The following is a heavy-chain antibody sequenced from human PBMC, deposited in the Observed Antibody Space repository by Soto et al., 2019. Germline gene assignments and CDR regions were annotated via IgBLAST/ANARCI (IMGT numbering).Heavy chain of an antibody. J-gene: IGHJ4*02. D-gene: IGHD3-22*01. CDR1: GYSFTGYY. Sequence: ASVKVSCKSSGYSFTGYYMHWVRQAPGQGLEWMGWINPNSGGTKYSQKFQGRVTITRDTSASTAYMELSSLRSEDTAVYYCAREYYDSSGYYYSLAFDYWGQGTLVTVSS. V-gene: IGHV1-2*02. CDR3: AREYYDSSGYYYSLAFDY. CDR2: INPNSGGT.